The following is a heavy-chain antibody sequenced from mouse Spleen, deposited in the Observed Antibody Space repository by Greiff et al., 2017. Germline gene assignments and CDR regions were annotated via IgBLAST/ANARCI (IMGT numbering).Heavy chain of an antibody. J-gene: IGHJ4*01. D-gene: IGHD1-1*01. CDR1: GFSLTSYG. CDR2: IWSGGST. CDR3: ASTVPIYAMDY. V-gene: IGHV2-2*01. Sequence: VHLVESGPGLVQPSQSLSITCTVSGFSLTSYGVHWVRQSPGKGLEWLGVIWSGGSTDYNAAFISRLSISKDNSKSQVFFKMNSLQADDTAIYYCASTVPIYAMDYWGQGTSVTVSS.